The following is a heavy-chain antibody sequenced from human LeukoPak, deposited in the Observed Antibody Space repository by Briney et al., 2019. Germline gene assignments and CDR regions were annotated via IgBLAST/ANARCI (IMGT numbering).Heavy chain of an antibody. V-gene: IGHV4-4*02. CDR2: IYYSGST. Sequence: KPSETLSLTCAVSGGSISSSNWWSWDRQPPGKGLEWIGEIYYSGSTNYNPSLKSRVTISVDKSKNQFSLKLSSVTAADTAVYYCARKNYYYDSSGYGSPIFDYWGQGTLVTVSS. D-gene: IGHD3-22*01. CDR3: ARKNYYYDSSGYGSPIFDY. CDR1: GGSISSSNW. J-gene: IGHJ4*02.